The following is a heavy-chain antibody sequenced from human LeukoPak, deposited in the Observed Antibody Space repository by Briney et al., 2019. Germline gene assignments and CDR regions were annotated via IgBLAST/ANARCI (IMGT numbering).Heavy chain of an antibody. CDR1: GYTLTELF. D-gene: IGHD6-19*01. V-gene: IGHV1-58*02. J-gene: IGHJ4*02. CDR2: IVVDSGNT. CDR3: AAGSSGWYVDY. Sequence: VASVKVSCKVSGYTLTELFMHWVRQARGQRLEWIGWIVVDSGNTNYAQKFQERVTITRDMSTGTAYMELSSLRSEDTAMYYCAAGSSGWYVDYWGQGTLVTVSS.